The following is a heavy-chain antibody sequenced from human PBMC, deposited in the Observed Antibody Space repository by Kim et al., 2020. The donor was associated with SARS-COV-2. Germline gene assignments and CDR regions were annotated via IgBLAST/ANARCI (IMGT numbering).Heavy chain of an antibody. J-gene: IGHJ4*02. CDR2: INAGNGNT. CDR3: ARDISYCSGGSCLGGCDY. V-gene: IGHV1-3*01. Sequence: ASVKVSCKASGYTFTSYAMHWVRQAPGQRLEWMGWINAGNGNTKYSQKFQGRVTITRDTSASTAYMELSSLRSEDTAVYYCARDISYCSGGSCLGGCDYWGQGTLVTVSS. CDR1: GYTFTSYA. D-gene: IGHD2-15*01.